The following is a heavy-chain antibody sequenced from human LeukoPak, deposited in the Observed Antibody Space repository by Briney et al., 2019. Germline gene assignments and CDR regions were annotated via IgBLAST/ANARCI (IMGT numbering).Heavy chain of an antibody. CDR2: INQDGTEK. CDR1: GFTFTTYW. CDR3: AKDPLGELSTGSNYYYYYYMDV. J-gene: IGHJ6*03. Sequence: GESLRLSCAASGFTFTTYWMSWVRQLPGKGLEWVANINQDGTEKYYVDSVKGRFTISRDNAKNSLDLQMNSLRAEDTAVYYCAKDPLGELSTGSNYYYYYYMDVWGKGTTVTISS. D-gene: IGHD3-16*02. V-gene: IGHV3-7*01.